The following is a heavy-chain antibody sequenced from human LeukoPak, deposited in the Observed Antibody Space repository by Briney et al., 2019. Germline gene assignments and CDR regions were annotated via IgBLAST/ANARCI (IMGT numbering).Heavy chain of an antibody. V-gene: IGHV3-43*01. CDR2: ISWDGGST. CDR1: GFTFDDYT. Sequence: GGSLRLSCAASGFTFDDYTMHWVRQAPGEGLEWVSLISWDGGSTYYADSVTGRFTISRDNSKSSLYLQMNSLRTEDTALYYCAKSMVSGSSHWYFDLWGRGTLVTVSS. D-gene: IGHD3-10*01. CDR3: AKSMVSGSSHWYFDL. J-gene: IGHJ2*01.